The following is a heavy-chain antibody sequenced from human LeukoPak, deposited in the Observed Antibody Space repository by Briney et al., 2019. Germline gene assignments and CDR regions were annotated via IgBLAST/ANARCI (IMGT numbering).Heavy chain of an antibody. CDR3: AKEGRSLQAY. V-gene: IGHV3-7*03. D-gene: IGHD5-24*01. Sequence: GGSLRLSCAASGFMFSSNWMSWVRLAPGKGLEWVANIKEDGTETYYVDSVKGRFTISRDNAKNSLYLQMNSLRVEDTAVYYCAKEGRSLQAYWGQGTLVTVSS. CDR2: IKEDGTET. J-gene: IGHJ4*02. CDR1: GFMFSSNW.